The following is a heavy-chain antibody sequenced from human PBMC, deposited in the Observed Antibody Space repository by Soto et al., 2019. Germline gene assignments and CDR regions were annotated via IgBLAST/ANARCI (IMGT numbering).Heavy chain of an antibody. V-gene: IGHV2-70*04. J-gene: IGHJ4*02. Sequence: SGPTLVNPTQTLTLTCTFSGFSLSTSGMRVSWIRQPPGKALEWLARIDWDDDKFYSTSLKTRLTISKDTSKNQVVLTMTNMDPVYTATYYCARMYDSSGYFFDYWGQGTLVTVSS. CDR1: GFSLSTSGMR. CDR3: ARMYDSSGYFFDY. D-gene: IGHD3-22*01. CDR2: IDWDDDK.